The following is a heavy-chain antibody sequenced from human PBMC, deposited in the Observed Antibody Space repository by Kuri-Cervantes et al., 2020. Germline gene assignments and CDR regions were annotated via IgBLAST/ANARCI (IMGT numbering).Heavy chain of an antibody. D-gene: IGHD6-13*01. CDR2: MNPNSGNT. CDR3: ARDPPAAGIPGGAFDI. V-gene: IGHV1-8*01. J-gene: IGHJ3*02. Sequence: ASVKVSCKASGYTFTSYDINWVRQATGQGLEWMGWMNPNSGNTGYAQKFQGRVTMTRNTSISTAYMELSSLRSDDTAVYYCARDPPAAGIPGGAFDIWGQGTMVTVSS. CDR1: GYTFTSYD.